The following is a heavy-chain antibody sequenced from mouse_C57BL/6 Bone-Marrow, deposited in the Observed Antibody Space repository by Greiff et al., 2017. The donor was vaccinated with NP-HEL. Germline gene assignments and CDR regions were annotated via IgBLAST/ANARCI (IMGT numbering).Heavy chain of an antibody. CDR1: GYTFTSYW. V-gene: IGHV1-74*01. Sequence: QVQLQQPGAELVKPGASVQVSCKASGYTFTSYWMHWVKQRPGQGLEWIGRINPSDSDTNYNQKFKGKATLTVDKASSTAYMQLSSLTSEDAAVYYRAMRGPQTAMDYWGQGTSVTVSS. CDR2: INPSDSDT. CDR3: AMRGPQTAMDY. J-gene: IGHJ4*01.